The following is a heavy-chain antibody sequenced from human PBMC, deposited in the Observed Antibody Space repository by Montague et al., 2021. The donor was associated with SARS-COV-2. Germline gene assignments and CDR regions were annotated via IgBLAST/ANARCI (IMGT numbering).Heavy chain of an antibody. V-gene: IGHV4-59*08. J-gene: IGHJ3*01. D-gene: IGHD3-10*01. CDR3: ARVTTKRTRYGSGSYRGFDAFDL. CDR2: IYYSGST. Sequence: SETLSLTCTVSGGSINTYYWSWIRQPPGKGLEWIGYIYYSGSTNYNPSLKSRVTISVDTSKNQFSLKLSSVTAADTAVYYCARVTTKRTRYGSGSYRGFDAFDLWGQGTMVTVSS. CDR1: GGSINTYY.